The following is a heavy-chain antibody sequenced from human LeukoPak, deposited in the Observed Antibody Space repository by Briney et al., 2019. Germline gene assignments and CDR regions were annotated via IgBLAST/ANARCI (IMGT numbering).Heavy chain of an antibody. CDR1: GFTFSSYE. D-gene: IGHD5/OR15-5a*01. CDR3: ERVSMSQY. CDR2: ISSSGSTI. J-gene: IGHJ4*02. V-gene: IGHV3-48*03. Sequence: GGSLRLSCAASGFTFSSYEMNWVRQAPGKGLEWVSYISSSGSTIYYADSVKGRFTISRDNSKNTLYLQMNSLRAEDTAVYYCERVSMSQYWGQRTLVTVSS.